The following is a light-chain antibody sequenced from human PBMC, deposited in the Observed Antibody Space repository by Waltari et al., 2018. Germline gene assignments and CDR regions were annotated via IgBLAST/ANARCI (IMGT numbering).Light chain of an antibody. J-gene: IGKJ3*01. Sequence: RASQTDTASQLAWYQQKPGQAPRLLIYGASTRATGTPDRFSGTGSETDFSLTISGLEPEDFAVYYCQQYGSSIPFTFGPGTKV. CDR1: QTDTASQ. CDR2: GAS. V-gene: IGKV3-20*01. CDR3: QQYGSSIPFT.